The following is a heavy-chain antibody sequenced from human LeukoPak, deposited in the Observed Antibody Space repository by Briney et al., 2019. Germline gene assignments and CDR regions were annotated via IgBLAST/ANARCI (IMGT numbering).Heavy chain of an antibody. J-gene: IGHJ5*02. CDR1: GGTFSSYA. Sequence: SVKVSCKASGGTFSSYAISWVRQAPGQGVEWMGGIIPIFGTANYAQKFQGRVTITTDESTSTAYMELSSLRSGDTAVYYCAVGYCSGGSCYSGDWFDPWGQGTLVTDSS. V-gene: IGHV1-69*05. CDR2: IIPIFGTA. D-gene: IGHD2-15*01. CDR3: AVGYCSGGSCYSGDWFDP.